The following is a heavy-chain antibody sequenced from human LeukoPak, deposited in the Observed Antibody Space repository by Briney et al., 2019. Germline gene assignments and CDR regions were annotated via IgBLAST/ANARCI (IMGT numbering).Heavy chain of an antibody. CDR1: GFTFSSYA. D-gene: IGHD3-22*01. Sequence: PGGSLRLSCAASGFTFSSYAMHWVRQAPGKGLEWVAVISYDGSNKYYADSVKGRFTISRDNSKNTLYLQMNSLRAEDTAVYYCARAPYYYDSSGYYLGGAFDIWGQGTLVTVSP. CDR3: ARAPYYYDSSGYYLGGAFDI. V-gene: IGHV3-30*04. J-gene: IGHJ4*02. CDR2: ISYDGSNK.